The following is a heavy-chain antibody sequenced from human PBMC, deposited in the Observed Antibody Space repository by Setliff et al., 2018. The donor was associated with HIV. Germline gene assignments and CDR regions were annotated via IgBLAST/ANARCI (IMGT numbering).Heavy chain of an antibody. V-gene: IGHV3-30*02. D-gene: IGHD2-21*02. Sequence: HPGGSLSLSCAATGFTFSRDGMHWVRQAPGKGLEWVAFIRHDGSYKYYTDSVKCRLTISRDNSQNTLYLQMISLRAEDTAVYYCATAGSEHIVVVTGGYFDYWGQGALVTVSS. CDR1: GFTFSRDG. CDR3: ATAGSEHIVVVTGGYFDY. J-gene: IGHJ4*02. CDR2: IRHDGSYK.